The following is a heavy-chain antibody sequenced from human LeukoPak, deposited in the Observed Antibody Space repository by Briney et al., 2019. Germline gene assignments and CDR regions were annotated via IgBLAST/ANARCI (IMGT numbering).Heavy chain of an antibody. V-gene: IGHV4-34*01. Sequence: PSETLSLTCAVYGGSFSGYYWSWIRQPPGKGLEWIGEINHSGSTNYSPSLKSRVTISVDTSKNQFSLKLSSVTAADTAVYYCARGANYYGSGSYYYWGQGTLVTVSS. D-gene: IGHD3-10*01. CDR1: GGSFSGYY. J-gene: IGHJ4*02. CDR3: ARGANYYGSGSYYY. CDR2: INHSGST.